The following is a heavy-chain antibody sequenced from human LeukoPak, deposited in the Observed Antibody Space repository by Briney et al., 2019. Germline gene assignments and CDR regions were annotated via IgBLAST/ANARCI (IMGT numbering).Heavy chain of an antibody. D-gene: IGHD3-10*01. CDR1: GYTFTSYD. CDR2: MNPSSGNT. CDR3: ARDQDYGSGSYYPS. Sequence: GASVKVSCKASGYTFTSYDINWVRQATGQGLEWLGWMNPSSGNTGYAQKFQGRVTMTSDTSIDTAYMELSSLRSEDTAVYYCARDQDYGSGSYYPSWGQGTLVTVSS. V-gene: IGHV1-8*01. J-gene: IGHJ4*02.